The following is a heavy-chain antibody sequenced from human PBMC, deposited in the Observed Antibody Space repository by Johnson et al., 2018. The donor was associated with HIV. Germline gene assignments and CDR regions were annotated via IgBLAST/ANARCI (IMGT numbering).Heavy chain of an antibody. J-gene: IGHJ3*02. CDR1: GFTFSSYG. CDR2: IWYDGSNK. D-gene: IGHD1-26*01. V-gene: IGHV3-33*08. Sequence: QVQLVESGGGLVQPGGSLRLSCAASGFTFSSYGMHWVRQAPGKGLEWVAVIWYDGSNKYYADSVKGRITISRDNSKNTLYVQMNSLRAEDTAVYYCARDIVGAPDAFDIWGQGTMVTVSS. CDR3: ARDIVGAPDAFDI.